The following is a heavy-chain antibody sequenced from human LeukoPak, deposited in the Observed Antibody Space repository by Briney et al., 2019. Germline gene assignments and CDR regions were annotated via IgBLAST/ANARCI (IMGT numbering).Heavy chain of an antibody. CDR3: AREGVRVYYDSSGYYPFDY. J-gene: IGHJ4*02. V-gene: IGHV1-69*04. CDR1: GGTFSSYA. D-gene: IGHD3-22*01. CDR2: IIPILGIA. Sequence: SVKVSCKASGGTFSSYAISWVRQAPGQGLEWMGRIIPILGIANYAQKFQGRVTITADKSTSTAYMELSSLRSEDTAVYHCAREGVRVYYDSSGYYPFDYWGQGTLVTVSS.